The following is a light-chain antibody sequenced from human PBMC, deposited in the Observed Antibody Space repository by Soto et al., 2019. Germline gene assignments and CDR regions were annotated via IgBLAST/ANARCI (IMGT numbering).Light chain of an antibody. V-gene: IGKV4-1*01. CDR3: QQYESTPPT. CDR1: QSVLYSSNNKNY. Sequence: DIVMTQSPDSLAVSLGERATINYKSSQSVLYSSNNKNYLAWYQQRPGQPPKLLIYWASTRESGVPDRFSGSGSGTDFTLTITSLQAEDAAVYYCQQYESTPPTFGQGTKLEIK. J-gene: IGKJ2*01. CDR2: WAS.